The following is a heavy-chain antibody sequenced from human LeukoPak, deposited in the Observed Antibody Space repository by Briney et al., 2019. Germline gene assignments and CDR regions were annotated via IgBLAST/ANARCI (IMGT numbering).Heavy chain of an antibody. Sequence: GGSLRLSCAASGFTFSSYGMHWVRQAPGKGLEWVAFIRYDGSNKYYADSVKGRFTISRDNSKNTLYLQMNSLRAEDTAVYYCAKEWGYCSRTSCYALGYWGQGTLVTVSS. CDR3: AKEWGYCSRTSCYALGY. CDR2: IRYDGSNK. V-gene: IGHV3-30*02. J-gene: IGHJ4*02. CDR1: GFTFSSYG. D-gene: IGHD2-2*01.